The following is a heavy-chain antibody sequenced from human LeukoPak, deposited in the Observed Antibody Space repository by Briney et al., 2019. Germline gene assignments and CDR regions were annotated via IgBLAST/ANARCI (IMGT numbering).Heavy chain of an antibody. Sequence: GGSLRLSCAASGFTFSSYSMNWVRQAPGKGLEWVSYISSSSSTIYYADSVKGRFTISRDNAKNPLYLQMNSLRAEDTAVYYCASQYCSGGSCYPRRAFDIWGQGTMVTVSS. D-gene: IGHD2-15*01. J-gene: IGHJ3*02. CDR2: ISSSSSTI. V-gene: IGHV3-48*01. CDR1: GFTFSSYS. CDR3: ASQYCSGGSCYPRRAFDI.